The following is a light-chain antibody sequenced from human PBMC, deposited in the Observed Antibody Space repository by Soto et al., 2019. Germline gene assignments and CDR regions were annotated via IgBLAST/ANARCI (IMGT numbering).Light chain of an antibody. J-gene: IGKJ1*01. Sequence: DHQVTPAPSFLSSSFGDRSTNNCRARQSLSRNLNWYQQKPGKAPKLLIYSAASLQSGVPSRFSGSGSGTDFTLTIASLQLEDFATYYCHQSNSLPPTFGQGTKVEIK. CDR3: HQSNSLPPT. CDR1: QSLSRN. V-gene: IGKV1-39*01. CDR2: SAA.